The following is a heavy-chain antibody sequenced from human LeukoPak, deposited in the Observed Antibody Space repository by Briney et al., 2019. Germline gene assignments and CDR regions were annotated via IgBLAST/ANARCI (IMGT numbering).Heavy chain of an antibody. CDR3: ARGLDY. CDR2: ISSTSRTI. Sequence: GGSLRLSCAASGFTYSSYSMNWVRQAPGKGLEWVSYISSTSRTIYYADSVKGRFTISRDNAKKSLYLQMNSLRAEDTAVYYCARGLDYWGQGTLVTVSS. V-gene: IGHV3-48*01. J-gene: IGHJ4*02. CDR1: GFTYSSYS.